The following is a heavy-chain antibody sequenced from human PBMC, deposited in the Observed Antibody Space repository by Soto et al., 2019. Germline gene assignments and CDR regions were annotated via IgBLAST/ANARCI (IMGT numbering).Heavy chain of an antibody. CDR1: GYTFTGYY. CDR3: ALSFSQTNIDV. V-gene: IGHV1-2*02. Sequence: QVQLVQSGPEVGKPGASVKVSCKASGYTFTGYYLHWVRQAPGQGLEWMGYINPDSGRTRYAQKFQGTVTMTRDTSITTAYLELSSLTYDDSAIFYCALSFSQTNIDVWGQGTTVIVSS. J-gene: IGHJ6*01. CDR2: INPDSGRT.